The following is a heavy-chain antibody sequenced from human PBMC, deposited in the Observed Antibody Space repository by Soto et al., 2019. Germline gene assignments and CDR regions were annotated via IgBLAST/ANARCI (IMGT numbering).Heavy chain of an antibody. J-gene: IGHJ5*01. CDR1: GLTFSNYG. V-gene: IGHV3-23*01. D-gene: IGHD2-2*02. CDR2: IGGSGITT. Sequence: GGSLRLSCTAPGLTFSNYGMTWVRQAPGKGLEWVSTIGGSGITTYYADSVKGRFTISRDNSGNTLNLQMNSLRADDTAVYHCARVQMLYGISKIAGWFDSWGQGTLVTVSS. CDR3: ARVQMLYGISKIAGWFDS.